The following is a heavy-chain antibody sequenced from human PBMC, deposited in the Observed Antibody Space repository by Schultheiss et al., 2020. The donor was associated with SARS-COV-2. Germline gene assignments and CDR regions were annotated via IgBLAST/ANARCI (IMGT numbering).Heavy chain of an antibody. D-gene: IGHD6-6*01. V-gene: IGHV3-48*03. CDR2: ISSSGSTI. CDR1: GFTFSSYE. CDR3: ARGSSASPNWFDP. J-gene: IGHJ5*02. Sequence: GGSLRLSCAASGFTFSSYEMNWVRQAPGKGLEWVSYISSSGSTIYYADSVKGRFTISRDNAKNSLSLQMNSLRGEDTAVYYCARGSSASPNWFDPWGQGTLVTVSS.